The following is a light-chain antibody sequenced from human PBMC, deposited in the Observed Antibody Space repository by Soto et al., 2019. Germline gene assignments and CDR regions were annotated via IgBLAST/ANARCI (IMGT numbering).Light chain of an antibody. CDR2: GAS. CDR3: QQYGTSPWT. Sequence: EIVLTQSPGTLSLSPGDRATLSCRASQSVNSNFLAWYQQKPGQAPRLLIYGASSRATGIPDTFIGSGSGTDFTLTISRLEPGDFAVYYCQQYGTSPWTFGQGTKVEIK. CDR1: QSVNSNF. J-gene: IGKJ1*01. V-gene: IGKV3-20*01.